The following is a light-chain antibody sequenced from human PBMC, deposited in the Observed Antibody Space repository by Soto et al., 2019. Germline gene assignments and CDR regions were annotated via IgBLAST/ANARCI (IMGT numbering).Light chain of an antibody. CDR2: DVT. Sequence: QSALTQPRSVSGSPGQSVTISCTGTSGDVGAYKYVSWYQQHPGKAPKLMIYDVTKRPSGVPDRFSGSKSGNTASLTISGLQAEDEADYYCHSYAGFYTPVVFGGGTKLTVL. J-gene: IGLJ2*01. CDR1: SGDVGAYKY. CDR3: HSYAGFYTPVV. V-gene: IGLV2-11*01.